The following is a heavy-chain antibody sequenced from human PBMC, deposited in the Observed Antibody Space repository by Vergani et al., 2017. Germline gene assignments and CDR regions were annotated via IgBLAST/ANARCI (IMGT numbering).Heavy chain of an antibody. CDR1: GGSFSGYY. V-gene: IGHV4-34*01. CDR3: ARGVLPAAMSIYYYGMDV. D-gene: IGHD2-2*01. J-gene: IGHJ6*02. Sequence: QVQLQQWGAGLLKPSETLSLTCAVYGGSFSGYYWSWIRQPPGKGLEWIGEINHSGSTNYNPSLKSRVTISVDTSKNQFSLKLSSVTAADTAVYYCARGVLPAAMSIYYYGMDVWGQGTTVTVSS. CDR2: INHSGST.